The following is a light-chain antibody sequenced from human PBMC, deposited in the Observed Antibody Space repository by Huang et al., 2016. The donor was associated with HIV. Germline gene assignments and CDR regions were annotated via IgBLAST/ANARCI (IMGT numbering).Light chain of an antibody. CDR1: QGIGSF. CDR3: QQLYSYPLT. CDR2: AAS. Sequence: IQLTQSPSSLSASVGDRVTITCRASQGIGSFLAWYQQKPGKAPNLLSHAASTLQSGVPARFSGSRSGTDFTLTISNLQPEDFATYYCQQLYSYPLTFGGGTKVEI. J-gene: IGKJ4*01. V-gene: IGKV1-9*01.